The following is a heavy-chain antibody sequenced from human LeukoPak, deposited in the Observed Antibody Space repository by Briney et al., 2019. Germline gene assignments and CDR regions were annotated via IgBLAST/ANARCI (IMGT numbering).Heavy chain of an antibody. CDR1: GFTFSDYH. CDR2: ISQGSNAV. CDR3: ARGVENHFDT. V-gene: IGHV3-11*04. D-gene: IGHD1-14*01. J-gene: IGHJ4*02. Sequence: GGSLRLSCAASGFTFSDYHMSWIRQAPGNGLGWISYISQGSNAVYHADSVKGRFTISRDDAKKSMYLQMNSLRAGDTAVYYCARGVENHFDTWGRGTLVTVSS.